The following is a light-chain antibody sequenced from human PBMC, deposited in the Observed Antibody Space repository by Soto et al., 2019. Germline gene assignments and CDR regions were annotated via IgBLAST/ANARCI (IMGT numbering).Light chain of an antibody. CDR3: QQYYSYPPWT. V-gene: IGKV1-8*01. CDR1: QGISSY. CDR2: AAS. J-gene: IGKJ1*01. Sequence: AIRMTQSPSSLSASTGDGVTITCRASQGISSYLAWYQQKPGKAPKLLIYAASTLQSGDTSKFSGIGSCTVFTLSFIFLQFEDFATYYCQQYYSYPPWTFGQGTKVDIK.